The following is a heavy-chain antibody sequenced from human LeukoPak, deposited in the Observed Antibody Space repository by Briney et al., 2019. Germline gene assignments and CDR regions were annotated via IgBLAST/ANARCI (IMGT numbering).Heavy chain of an antibody. J-gene: IGHJ6*03. Sequence: SETLSLTCAVYSGSFSDYYWSWIRQPPGQGLEWIGYIYCSGSTNYNPSLKSRVTISVDTSKNQFSLKLSSVTAADTAVYYCAGSPYGSGSLNYYMDVWGKGTTVTVSS. CDR1: SGSFSDYY. CDR2: IYCSGST. V-gene: IGHV4-59*01. CDR3: AGSPYGSGSLNYYMDV. D-gene: IGHD3-10*01.